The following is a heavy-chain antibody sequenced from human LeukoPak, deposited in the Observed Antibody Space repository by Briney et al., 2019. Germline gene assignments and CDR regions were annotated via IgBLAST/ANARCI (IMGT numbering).Heavy chain of an antibody. Sequence: GGSLRLSCAASGFTVSSNYLSWVRRAPGKGLEWVSVIYDGDSTYYPDSVKGRFTISRDNSRSTLFLQMTSLRAEDTAVYYCARVAPAGTYFDYWGQGTLVTVSS. CDR3: ARVAPAGTYFDY. J-gene: IGHJ4*02. CDR2: IYDGDST. D-gene: IGHD6-13*01. V-gene: IGHV3-66*01. CDR1: GFTVSSNY.